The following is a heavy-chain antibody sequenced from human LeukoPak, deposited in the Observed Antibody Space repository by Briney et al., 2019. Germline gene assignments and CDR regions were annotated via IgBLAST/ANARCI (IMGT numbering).Heavy chain of an antibody. V-gene: IGHV3-21*01. Sequence: GGSLRLSSAASGFTYSSYSMNWVRQAPGKGLEWVSSISSSSSYIYYADSVKGRFTTSRDNAKNSLYLLMNSLRAEDTAVYYCARAETYYYDSSGSTMNDYWGQGTLVTVSS. CDR2: ISSSSSYI. CDR3: ARAETYYYDSSGSTMNDY. D-gene: IGHD3-22*01. CDR1: GFTYSSYS. J-gene: IGHJ4*02.